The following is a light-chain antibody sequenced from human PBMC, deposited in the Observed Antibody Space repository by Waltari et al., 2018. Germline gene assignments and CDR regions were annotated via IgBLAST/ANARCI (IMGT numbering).Light chain of an antibody. Sequence: QSALTQPASVSGSPGQSITISCTGTSSNVGGYTLVSWYQQHPGKAPQLIISDVNKRPSGISHRFSGSKSGNTASLTISGLQADDESDYYCCSYAGDSTLIFGGGTKLTVL. CDR3: CSYAGDSTLI. V-gene: IGLV2-23*02. CDR1: SSNVGGYTL. J-gene: IGLJ2*01. CDR2: DVN.